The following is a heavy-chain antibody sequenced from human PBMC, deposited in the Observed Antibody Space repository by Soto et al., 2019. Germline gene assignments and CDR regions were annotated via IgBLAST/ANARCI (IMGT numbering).Heavy chain of an antibody. CDR3: TRIPGYSSGWYYFDY. CDR1: GFTFGDYA. Sequence: GGSLRLSCTASGFTFGDYAMSWVRQAPGKGLEWVGFIRSKAYGGTTEYAASVKGRFTISRDDSKSIAYLQMNSLKTEDTAVYYCTRIPGYSSGWYYFDYWGQGTLVTVS. V-gene: IGHV3-49*04. D-gene: IGHD6-19*01. J-gene: IGHJ4*02. CDR2: IRSKAYGGTT.